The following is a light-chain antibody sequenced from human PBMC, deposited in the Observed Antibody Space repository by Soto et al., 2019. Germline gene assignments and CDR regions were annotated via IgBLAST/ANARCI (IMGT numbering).Light chain of an antibody. CDR1: SSNIGGYNV. J-gene: IGLJ1*01. CDR2: EGI. V-gene: IGLV2-23*01. CDR3: CSYVGATTYV. Sequence: QSSLNQPASVSVSPGQSITISCGGTSSNIGGYNVVSWYQQRPGKAPKVIVYEGIKRPSGVSDRFSGSTSGSTASLTISGLQAEDEAEYYCCSYVGATTYVFGSGTKVTVL.